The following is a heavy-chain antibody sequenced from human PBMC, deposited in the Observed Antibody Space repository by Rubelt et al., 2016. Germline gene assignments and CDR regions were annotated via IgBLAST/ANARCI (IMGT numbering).Heavy chain of an antibody. J-gene: IGHJ4*02. CDR2: VYHSGST. CDR3: VTRLGSPDY. V-gene: IGHV4-39*01. Sequence: QVQLQESGPGLVKPSETLSLTCTVSGGSVSSGNYYWSWIRQPPGKGLEWIGNVYHSGSTYYNPSLKSRVTHSVDTSKNQVSQKGVSVTAADTAVDDWVTRLGSPDYWGQGTLGTVSS. CDR1: GGSVSSGNYY. D-gene: IGHD3-10*01.